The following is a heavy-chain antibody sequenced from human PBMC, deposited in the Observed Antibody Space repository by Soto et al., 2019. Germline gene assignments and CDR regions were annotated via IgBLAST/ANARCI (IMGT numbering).Heavy chain of an antibody. J-gene: IGHJ1*01. Sequence: QVQLVQSGAEVKKPGSSVKVSCKASGGTFSSYTISWVRQAPGQGLEWMGRIIPILGIANYAQKFQGRVTITADKSTSTAYMELSSLRSEDTAVYYCAIEIRCSGGSCYLNFQHWGQGTLVTVSS. V-gene: IGHV1-69*08. CDR1: GGTFSSYT. D-gene: IGHD2-15*01. CDR2: IIPILGIA. CDR3: AIEIRCSGGSCYLNFQH.